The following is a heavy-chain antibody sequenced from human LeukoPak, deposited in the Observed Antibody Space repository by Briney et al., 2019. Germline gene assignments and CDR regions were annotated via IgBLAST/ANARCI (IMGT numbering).Heavy chain of an antibody. CDR3: ARVEQRWNYLSDLNWFDP. CDR2: INTNTGNP. Sequence: ASVKVSCKASGYTSTSYAMNWVRRAPGQGLEWMGWINTNTGNPTYAQGFTGRFVFSLDTSVSTAYLQISSLKAEDTAVYYCARVEQRWNYLSDLNWFDPWGQGTLVTVSS. J-gene: IGHJ5*02. V-gene: IGHV7-4-1*02. D-gene: IGHD1-7*01. CDR1: GYTSTSYA.